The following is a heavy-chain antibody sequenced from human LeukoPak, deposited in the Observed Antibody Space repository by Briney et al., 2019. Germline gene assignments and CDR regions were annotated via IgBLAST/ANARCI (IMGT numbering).Heavy chain of an antibody. D-gene: IGHD6-13*01. V-gene: IGHV3-7*01. CDR1: AFTFSSYW. Sequence: PGGSLRLSCAASAFTFSSYWMTWVRQAPGKGLEWVANIKEDGSEKYYVDSVKGRFTISRDNAKNSLYLQMNSLRVKDTAVYYCARGGFSSSWYISRDYWGQGTLVTVSS. CDR3: ARGGFSSSWYISRDY. CDR2: IKEDGSEK. J-gene: IGHJ4*02.